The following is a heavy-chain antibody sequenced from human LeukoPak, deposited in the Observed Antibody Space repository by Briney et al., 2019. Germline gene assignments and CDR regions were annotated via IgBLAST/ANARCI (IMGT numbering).Heavy chain of an antibody. J-gene: IGHJ5*02. Sequence: PGGSLRHSCAASGFTFSSYAMHWVRQAPGKGLEWVAVISYDGSNKYYADSVKGRFTISRDNSKNTLYLQMNSLRAEDTAVSYCARSPEYCSGGSCSWGQGTLVTVSS. CDR2: ISYDGSNK. CDR1: GFTFSSYA. CDR3: ARSPEYCSGGSCS. V-gene: IGHV3-30*04. D-gene: IGHD2-15*01.